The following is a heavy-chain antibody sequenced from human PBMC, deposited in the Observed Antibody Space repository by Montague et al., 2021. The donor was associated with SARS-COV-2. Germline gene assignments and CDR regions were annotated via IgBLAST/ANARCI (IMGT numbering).Heavy chain of an antibody. CDR3: VKTGYSGYDPGGHFDY. CDR1: GFTLSNNA. J-gene: IGHJ4*02. Sequence: SLRLSCAASGFTLSNNAMNWVRQAPGKGLEWVASISGSGTSTFYADSVRGRFTVSRDISKNTVDLQMNSLKGGDTAIYYCVKTGYSGYDPGGHFDYWGQGSLVTVSS. V-gene: IGHV3-23*01. CDR2: ISGSGTST. D-gene: IGHD5-12*01.